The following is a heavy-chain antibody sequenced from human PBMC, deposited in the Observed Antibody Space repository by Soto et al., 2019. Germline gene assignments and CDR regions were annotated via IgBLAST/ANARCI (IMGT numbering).Heavy chain of an antibody. D-gene: IGHD7-27*01. CDR3: ATETSTWGC. J-gene: IGHJ4*02. V-gene: IGHV3-7*05. CDR2: IKQDGSEK. Sequence: EVQLVESGGGLVQPGGSLRLSCVASGFALSNYWINWVRQAPGKGLEWVANIKQDGSEKNYVDSVKGRFIISRDNARNSLYLQMNSLRAEDTAAYYCATETSTWGCWGQGTLVAVSS. CDR1: GFALSNYW.